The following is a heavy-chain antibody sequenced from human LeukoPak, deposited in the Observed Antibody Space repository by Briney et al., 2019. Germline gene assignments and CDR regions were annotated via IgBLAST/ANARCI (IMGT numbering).Heavy chain of an antibody. J-gene: IGHJ4*02. V-gene: IGHV3-30*18. Sequence: GGSLRLSCAASGFTFSAYGMHWVRQAPGKGLKWVAFIAYDGSNKYYADSVKGRFTISRDNSKNTLYLQMNSLRAEDTAVYSCAKPLVASSGSYDYFDYWGQGTLVTVSS. CDR2: IAYDGSNK. D-gene: IGHD1-26*01. CDR3: AKPLVASSGSYDYFDY. CDR1: GFTFSAYG.